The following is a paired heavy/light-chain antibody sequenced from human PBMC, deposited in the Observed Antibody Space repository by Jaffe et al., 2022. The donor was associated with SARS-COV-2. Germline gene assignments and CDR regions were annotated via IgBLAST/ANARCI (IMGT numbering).Light chain of an antibody. Sequence: DIQMTQSPSSVSASAGDRVTITCRASQDVNRWLAWYQQKPGKAPNLLISAASSLESGVPSRFSGSGSGTDFTLTISSLQPEDSATYYCQQTNSFPWTFGQGTKVEIK. CDR1: QDVNRW. J-gene: IGKJ1*01. CDR3: QQTNSFPWT. V-gene: IGKV1-12*01. CDR2: AAS.
Heavy chain of an antibody. CDR1: GFSVSNTY. V-gene: IGHV3-53*01. Sequence: EVQLVESGGGLIQPGGSLRLSCVASGFSVSNTYMGWVRQAPGKGLEWVSVIYNGGETYYAESVKGRFTLSRDNSKNTLFLQLNSLRVGDTAIYYCARVFRGSYCRVSTCNTDQDYYFRNWGQGTLVTVSS. D-gene: IGHD1-26*01. CDR2: IYNGGET. J-gene: IGHJ4*02. CDR3: ARVFRGSYCRVSTCNTDQDYYFRN.